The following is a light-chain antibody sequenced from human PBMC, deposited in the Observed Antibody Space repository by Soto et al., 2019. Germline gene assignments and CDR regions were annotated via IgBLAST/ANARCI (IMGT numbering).Light chain of an antibody. J-gene: IGKJ1*01. CDR3: QQYNSYS. Sequence: DIQMTQSPSTLSASLGDRVTITCRASQSISSWLAWYQQKPGKAPKLLIYKASILESGVPSRFSGSGSGTEFTLTISSMQPDDFATYYCQQYNSYSFGQGTKVDIK. CDR2: KAS. CDR1: QSISSW. V-gene: IGKV1-5*03.